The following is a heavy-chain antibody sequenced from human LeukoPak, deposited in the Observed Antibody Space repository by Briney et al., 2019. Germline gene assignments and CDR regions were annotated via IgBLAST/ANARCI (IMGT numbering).Heavy chain of an antibody. V-gene: IGHV1-18*01. Sequence: ASVKVSCKASGYTFTSYGFTWVRQAPGQGLEWMGWINSYNGNTQYAPKFKGRVTTTIDTSTSTAYMELRSLGSDGTAVYYCARRGNWNDFDYWGQGTLVIVSS. D-gene: IGHD1-20*01. CDR3: ARRGNWNDFDY. J-gene: IGHJ4*02. CDR1: GYTFTSYG. CDR2: INSYNGNT.